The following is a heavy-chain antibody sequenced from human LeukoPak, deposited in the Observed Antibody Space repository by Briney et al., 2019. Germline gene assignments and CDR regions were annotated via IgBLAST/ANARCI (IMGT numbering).Heavy chain of an antibody. CDR1: GFTFSSYA. CDR3: ARMTTSALDI. CDR2: ISGSGGST. Sequence: TGGSLRLSCAASGFTFSSYAMSWVRQAPGKGLEWVSAISGSGGSTYYADSVKGRFTISRDNSKNTLYLQMNSLRAEDTAVYYCARMTTSALDIWGQGTMVTVSS. V-gene: IGHV3-23*01. J-gene: IGHJ3*02.